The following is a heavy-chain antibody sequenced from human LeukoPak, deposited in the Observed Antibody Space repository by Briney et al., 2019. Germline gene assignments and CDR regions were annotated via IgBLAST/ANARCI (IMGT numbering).Heavy chain of an antibody. J-gene: IGHJ6*04. D-gene: IGHD3-22*01. CDR3: AQMPSYNYYDSSGYSNYYYYYGMDV. V-gene: IGHV2-70*01. CDR1: GFSLSTSGMC. CDR2: IDWDDDK. Sequence: SGPALVKPTQTLTLTCTFSGFSLSTSGMCVSWIRQPPGKALEWLALIDWDDDKYYSTSLKTRLTISKDTSKNQVVLTMTNMDPVDTATYYCAQMPSYNYYDSSGYSNYYYYYGMDVWGKGTTVTVSS.